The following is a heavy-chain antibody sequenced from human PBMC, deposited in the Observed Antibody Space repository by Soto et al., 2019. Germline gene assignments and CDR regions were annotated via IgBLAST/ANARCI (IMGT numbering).Heavy chain of an antibody. CDR2: FSGGGGGT. CDR1: GFIISDYG. CDR3: VRWNGFGDR. D-gene: IGHD1-1*01. V-gene: IGHV3-23*01. J-gene: IGHJ5*02. Sequence: EVQLLESGGGLVQPGGSLRLSCAVSGFIISDYGMTWVRQAPGKGLEWVSGFSGGGGGTFYADSVKGRFTISRDDPKNTAYLQMNSLGAEDTAVYYCVRWNGFGDRWGQGTLVTVSS.